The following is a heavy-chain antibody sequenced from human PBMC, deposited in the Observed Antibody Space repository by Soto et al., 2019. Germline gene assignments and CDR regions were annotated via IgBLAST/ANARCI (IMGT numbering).Heavy chain of an antibody. Sequence: SETLSLTCTVSGGSITDYSWVWIRQPAGKGLEWIGRIFSSGSTNYNPSLKGRIAMSLDTSKNQFSLKLNSATATDTAVYFCARDQGVVVTADNWFDPWGQGILVTVSS. D-gene: IGHD2-21*02. CDR2: IFSSGST. V-gene: IGHV4-4*07. J-gene: IGHJ5*02. CDR1: GGSITDYS. CDR3: ARDQGVVVTADNWFDP.